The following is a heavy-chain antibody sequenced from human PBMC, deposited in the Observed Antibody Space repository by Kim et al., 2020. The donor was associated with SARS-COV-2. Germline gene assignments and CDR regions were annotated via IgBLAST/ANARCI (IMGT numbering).Heavy chain of an antibody. J-gene: IGHJ6*02. Sequence: GGSLRLSCAASGFTVSSNYMSWVRQAPGKGLEWVSVIYSGGSTYYADSVKGRFTISRDNSKNTLYLQMNSLRAEDTAVYYCAREVPYGDYPRYGMDVWGQGTTVTVSS. D-gene: IGHD4-17*01. CDR1: GFTVSSNY. CDR3: AREVPYGDYPRYGMDV. CDR2: IYSGGST. V-gene: IGHV3-53*01.